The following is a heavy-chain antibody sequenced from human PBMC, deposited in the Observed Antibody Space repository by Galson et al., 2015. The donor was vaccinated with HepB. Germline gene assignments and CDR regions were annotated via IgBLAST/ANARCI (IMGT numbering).Heavy chain of an antibody. CDR1: GFTFSSYS. CDR3: ARDRGDYDDSSGFYYFDY. V-gene: IGHV3-48*02. Sequence: SLRLSCAASGFTFSSYSMNWVRQAPGKGLEWVSYISSSSSTIYYADSVKGRFTISRDNAKNSLYLQMNSLRDEDTAVYYCARDRGDYDDSSGFYYFDYWGQGTLVTVSS. CDR2: ISSSSSTI. J-gene: IGHJ4*02. D-gene: IGHD3-22*01.